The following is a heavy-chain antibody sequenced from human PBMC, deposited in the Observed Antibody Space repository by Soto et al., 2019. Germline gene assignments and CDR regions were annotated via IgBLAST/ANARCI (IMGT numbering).Heavy chain of an antibody. CDR2: ISSTTNYI. Sequence: GGSLSLSCAASGFTFTRYSMNWVRQAPGKGLEWVSSISSTTNYIYYGDSMKGRFTISRDNAKNSLYLEMNSLRAEDTAVYYCARESEDLTSNFDYWGQGTLVTVSS. V-gene: IGHV3-21*06. J-gene: IGHJ4*02. CDR3: ARESEDLTSNFDY. CDR1: GFTFTRYS.